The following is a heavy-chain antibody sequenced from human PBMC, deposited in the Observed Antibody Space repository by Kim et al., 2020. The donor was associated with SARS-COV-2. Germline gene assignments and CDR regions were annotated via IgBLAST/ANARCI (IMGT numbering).Heavy chain of an antibody. CDR3: ARGDYSVYDYAWDY. CDR2: ISYDGSNK. D-gene: IGHD5-12*01. CDR1: GFTFSSYA. J-gene: IGHJ4*02. Sequence: GGSLRLSCAASGFTFSSYAMHWVRQAPGKGLEWVAVISYDGSNKYYADSVKGRFTISRDNSKKTLYLQMNSLRAEDTAVYYCARGDYSVYDYAWDYWVQG. V-gene: IGHV3-30-3*01.